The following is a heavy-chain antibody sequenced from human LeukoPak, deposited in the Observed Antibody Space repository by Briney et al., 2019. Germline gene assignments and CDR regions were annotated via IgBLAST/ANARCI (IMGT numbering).Heavy chain of an antibody. CDR1: GYTFISYA. J-gene: IGHJ6*02. D-gene: IGHD2-2*01. CDR3: ARGSTIRIPRHRYCSSTSCSKAHHYYYYGMDV. Sequence: ASVKVSCKASGYTFISYAMNWVRQAPGQGLEWMGWINTNTGNPTYAQGFTGRFVFSLDTSVRTTYLQISSLKAEDTAVYYCARGSTIRIPRHRYCSSTSCSKAHHYYYYGMDVWGQGTTVTVSS. CDR2: INTNTGNP. V-gene: IGHV7-4-1*02.